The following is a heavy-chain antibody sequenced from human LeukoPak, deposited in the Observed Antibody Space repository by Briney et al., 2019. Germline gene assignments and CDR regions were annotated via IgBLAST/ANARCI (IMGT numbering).Heavy chain of an antibody. Sequence: RPGGSLRLSCAASGFTVSSNYMSWVRQAPGKGLEWVSVIYSGGSTYYADSVKGRFTISRDNSKNTLYLQMNSLRAEDTAVYYCAKALLGYPEYYYYGMDVWGQGTTVTVSS. D-gene: IGHD5-12*01. CDR2: IYSGGST. V-gene: IGHV3-66*01. CDR1: GFTVSSNY. J-gene: IGHJ6*02. CDR3: AKALLGYPEYYYYGMDV.